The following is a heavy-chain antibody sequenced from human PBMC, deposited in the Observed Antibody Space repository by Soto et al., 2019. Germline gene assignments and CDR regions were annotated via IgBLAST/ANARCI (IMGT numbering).Heavy chain of an antibody. J-gene: IGHJ4*02. CDR1: GGTFSSSG. CDR3: GRGPGTAMAYLCLAR. CDR2: IVPLFETT. D-gene: IGHD5-18*01. V-gene: IGHV1-69*01. Sequence: QVQLVQYGAEVKKPGSSVKVSCKASGGTFSSSGLSWVRQAPGQGLTWMGGIVPLFETTKYAQNFQGRVTITADESTRTADMELSSMRAEYTAVDFCGRGPGTAMAYLCLARGGQGTLVTVSA.